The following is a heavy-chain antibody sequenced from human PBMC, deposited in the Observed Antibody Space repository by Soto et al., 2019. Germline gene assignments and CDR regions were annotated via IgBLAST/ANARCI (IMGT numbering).Heavy chain of an antibody. D-gene: IGHD4-17*01. CDR3: ARRYGGAFDI. Sequence: PSETLSLTCTVSGGSISSYYWSWIRQPPGKGLDWIGYIYYSGSTNYNPSLKSRVTISVDTSKNQFSLKLSSVTAADTAVYYCARRYGGAFDIWGQGTMVTVSS. CDR1: GGSISSYY. CDR2: IYYSGST. V-gene: IGHV4-59*08. J-gene: IGHJ3*02.